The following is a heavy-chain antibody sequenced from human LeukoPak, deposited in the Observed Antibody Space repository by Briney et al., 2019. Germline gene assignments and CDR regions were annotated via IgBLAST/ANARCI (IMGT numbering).Heavy chain of an antibody. D-gene: IGHD6-19*01. CDR2: IYPGDSDT. J-gene: IGHJ4*02. Sequence: GESLKISCKGSGYSFTTYRIGWVRQTPGKGLEWMGIIYPGDSDTRYSPSFQGQVIISADKSISTAYLQWSSLKASDTAIYYCARHGHNSGWEYYFDYWGQGTLVTVSS. CDR1: GYSFTTYR. V-gene: IGHV5-51*01. CDR3: ARHGHNSGWEYYFDY.